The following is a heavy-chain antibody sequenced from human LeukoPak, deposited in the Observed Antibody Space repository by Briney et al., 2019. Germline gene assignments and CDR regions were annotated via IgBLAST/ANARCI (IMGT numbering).Heavy chain of an antibody. CDR3: ARAIVGATDAFDI. D-gene: IGHD1-26*01. J-gene: IGHJ3*02. CDR1: GFTFSSYS. Sequence: GGSLRLSCAASGFTFSSYSMNWVRQAPGKGLEWVSSISSSSSYIYYADSVKGRFTISRDNAKNSLYLQMNSLRAEDTAVYYCARAIVGATDAFDIWRQGTMLTVSS. V-gene: IGHV3-21*01. CDR2: ISSSSSYI.